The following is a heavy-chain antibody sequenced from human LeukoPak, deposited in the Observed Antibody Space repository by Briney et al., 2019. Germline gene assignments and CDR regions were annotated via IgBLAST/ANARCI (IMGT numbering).Heavy chain of an antibody. D-gene: IGHD6-13*01. CDR1: GFTFSSYT. CDR2: IVGSSST. V-gene: IGHV3-21*01. CDR3: ARIGAGSSGDY. J-gene: IGHJ4*02. Sequence: PGGSLRLSCAASGFTFSSYTMHWVRQAPGKGLEWVSSIVGSSSTYYADSLKGRFTISRDNAKNSLYLQMNSLRAEDAAVYYCARIGAGSSGDYWGQGTLVTVSS.